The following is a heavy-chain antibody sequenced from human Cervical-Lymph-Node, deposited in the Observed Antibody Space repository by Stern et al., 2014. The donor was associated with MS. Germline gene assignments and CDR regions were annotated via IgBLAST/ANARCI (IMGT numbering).Heavy chain of an antibody. Sequence: VQLVESGGGLVKPGGSLRLSCAASGFTFSDYSITWIRQAPGQGLEWVSYISSSGSDIYYADYVKGLFTISRDTAKNSLYLQMSSLRADDTAVYYCAAGYCRSTSCHYGMDVWGQGTTVTVS. J-gene: IGHJ6*02. CDR1: GFTFSDYS. V-gene: IGHV3-11*01. CDR2: ISSSGSDI. CDR3: AAGYCRSTSCHYGMDV. D-gene: IGHD2-2*01.